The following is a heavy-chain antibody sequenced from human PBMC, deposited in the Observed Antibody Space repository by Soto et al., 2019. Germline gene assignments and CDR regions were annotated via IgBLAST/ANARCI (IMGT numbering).Heavy chain of an antibody. D-gene: IGHD3-16*02. V-gene: IGHV3-23*01. CDR3: AKRKIQGTSRPPALDY. J-gene: IGHJ4*02. Sequence: CERQSCADGESAFLGCPLSMVNQAPGKRLEWVSTISGSGGSSYYADSVKCRFSFSRDNSNSTLNLQMNSLRAEDTAVYYCAKRKIQGTSRPPALDYWGQRTLVTVSS. CDR2: ISGSGGSS. CDR1: ESAFLGCP.